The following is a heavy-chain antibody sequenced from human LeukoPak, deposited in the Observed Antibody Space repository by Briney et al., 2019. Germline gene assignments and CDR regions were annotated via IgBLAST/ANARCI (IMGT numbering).Heavy chain of an antibody. Sequence: PGGSLRLSCTASGFRFSNYAMNWVRQAPGKGLEWVSVISGGGSSTNYADSVKGRFTISRENSKNTLYLQMNSLRAEDTAVYYCAHTDSYYFDSGMDSWGQGALVTVSS. J-gene: IGHJ4*02. CDR2: ISGGGSST. CDR1: GFRFSNYA. D-gene: IGHD3-22*01. V-gene: IGHV3-23*01. CDR3: AHTDSYYFDSGMDS.